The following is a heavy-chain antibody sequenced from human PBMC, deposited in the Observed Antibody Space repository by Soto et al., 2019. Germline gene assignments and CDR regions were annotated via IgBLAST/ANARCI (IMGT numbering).Heavy chain of an antibody. Sequence: GSLRLSCAASGFTFSSYSMNWVRQAPGKGLEWVSSISSSSSYIYYADSVKGRFTISRDNAKNSLYLQMNSLRAEDTAVYYCARVFEVVATIAFDIWGQGTMVTVSS. J-gene: IGHJ3*02. CDR1: GFTFSSYS. CDR2: ISSSSSYI. CDR3: ARVFEVVATIAFDI. D-gene: IGHD5-12*01. V-gene: IGHV3-21*01.